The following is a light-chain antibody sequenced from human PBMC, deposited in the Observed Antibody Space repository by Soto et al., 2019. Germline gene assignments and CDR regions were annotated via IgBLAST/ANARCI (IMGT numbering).Light chain of an antibody. J-gene: IGKJ1*01. CDR3: QQSYSRPQT. Sequence: DIQMTQSPSSLSASVGDSVTITCRASQNIYNYLNWYQQRPGTAPKLLIYAASSLQSGVPSRFSGSGSGPDFILTITSLQPEDFATYYCQQSYSRPQTFGQGTRVEIK. CDR1: QNIYNY. CDR2: AAS. V-gene: IGKV1-39*01.